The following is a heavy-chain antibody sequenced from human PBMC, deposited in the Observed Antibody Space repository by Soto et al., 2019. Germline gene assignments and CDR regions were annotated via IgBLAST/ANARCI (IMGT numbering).Heavy chain of an antibody. CDR2: ISSSSSYT. J-gene: IGHJ4*02. D-gene: IGHD6-13*01. Sequence: GVLRLSCAASGFTFSDYYMSWIRQAPGKGLEWVSYISSSSSYTNYADSVKGRFTISRDNAKNSLYLHVNSLRAEDTAVYYCARTYSSSWYFDYWGQGTLVTVSS. V-gene: IGHV3-11*06. CDR3: ARTYSSSWYFDY. CDR1: GFTFSDYY.